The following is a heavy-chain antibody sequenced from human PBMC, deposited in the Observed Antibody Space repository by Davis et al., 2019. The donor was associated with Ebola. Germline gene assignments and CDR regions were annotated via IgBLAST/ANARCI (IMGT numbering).Heavy chain of an antibody. J-gene: IGHJ4*02. CDR3: ARSGGSLFYY. D-gene: IGHD2-15*01. CDR1: GGSFSGYY. Sequence: MPSETLSLTCVVYGGSFSGYYWSWIRQPPGKGLEWIGYIYYSGSTNYNPSLKSRVTISVDRPKNHISLKLTSVTAADTAVYYCARSGGSLFYYWGQGTLVTVSS. CDR2: IYYSGST. V-gene: IGHV4-59*12.